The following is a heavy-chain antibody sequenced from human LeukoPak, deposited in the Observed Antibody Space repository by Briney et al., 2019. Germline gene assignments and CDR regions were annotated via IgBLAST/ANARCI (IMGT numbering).Heavy chain of an antibody. CDR3: ARAPRRGYSYDHYYFDY. CDR2: INHSGST. D-gene: IGHD5-18*01. CDR1: GGSFSGYY. V-gene: IGHV4-34*01. Sequence: PETLPLTCAVYGGSFSGYYWSWIRQPPGKGLEWIGEINHSGSTNYNPSLKSRVTISVDTSKNQFSLKLSSVTAADTAVYYCARAPRRGYSYDHYYFDYWGQGTLVTVSS. J-gene: IGHJ4*02.